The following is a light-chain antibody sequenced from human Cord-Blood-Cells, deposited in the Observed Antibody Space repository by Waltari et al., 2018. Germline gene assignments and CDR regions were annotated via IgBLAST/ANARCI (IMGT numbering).Light chain of an antibody. CDR2: DAS. CDR3: QQYDNLALT. CDR1: QDISNY. J-gene: IGKJ4*01. V-gene: IGKV1-33*01. Sequence: DIQMPQSPSSLSASVGDRVTITCQASQDISNYLNWYQQKPGKAPKLLIYDASNLETGVPSRFSGSGSATDFTFTISSLQPEDIATYYCQQYDNLALTFGGGTKVEIK.